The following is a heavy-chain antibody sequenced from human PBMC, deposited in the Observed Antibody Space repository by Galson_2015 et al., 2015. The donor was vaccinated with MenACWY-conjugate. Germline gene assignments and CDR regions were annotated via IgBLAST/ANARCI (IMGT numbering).Heavy chain of an antibody. CDR3: AKAGRPYDRTSHYFYFDY. V-gene: IGHV3-23*01. D-gene: IGHD3-22*01. Sequence: SLRLSCAASEFSFSTYAMTWVRQAPGQGLEWVSAIGNGDKTYYADSVKGRFTISRDNSKNALSLQMNNVRAEDTAVYYCAKAGRPYDRTSHYFYFDYWGPGTLVTVSS. CDR1: EFSFSTYA. J-gene: IGHJ4*02. CDR2: IGNGDKT.